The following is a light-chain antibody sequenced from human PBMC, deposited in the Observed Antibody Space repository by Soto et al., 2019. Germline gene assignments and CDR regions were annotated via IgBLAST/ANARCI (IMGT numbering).Light chain of an antibody. Sequence: QSVLTQPASVSGSPGQSITISCTGTSSDVGSYNYVSWYQQHPGKAPKVMIYDVSNRPSGVSYRFSGSKSGNTASLTISWLQAADEADYYCSSYTTSSTYVFGTGTKVTVL. CDR2: DVS. CDR3: SSYTTSSTYV. CDR1: SSDVGSYNY. V-gene: IGLV2-14*01. J-gene: IGLJ1*01.